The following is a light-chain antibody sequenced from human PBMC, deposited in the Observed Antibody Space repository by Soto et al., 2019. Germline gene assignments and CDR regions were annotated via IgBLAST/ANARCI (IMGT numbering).Light chain of an antibody. Sequence: QSALTQPRSVSVSTGQSVTISCTGTSSDVGGYNYVSWYQQHPGTAPKLMIYDVSLRPSGVPDRFSGSKSGNTASLTISGLQAEDEADYYCCSYAGTYTFYVFGSGTKVTVL. CDR3: CSYAGTYTFYV. J-gene: IGLJ1*01. CDR1: SSDVGGYNY. CDR2: DVS. V-gene: IGLV2-11*01.